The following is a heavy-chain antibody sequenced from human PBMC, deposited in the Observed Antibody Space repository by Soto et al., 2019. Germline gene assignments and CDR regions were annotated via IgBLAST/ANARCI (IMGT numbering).Heavy chain of an antibody. CDR2: IIPLFGVP. J-gene: IGHJ4*02. V-gene: IGHV1-69*12. CDR3: ARAYSSGWSGDFDY. CDR1: GGTLSSYA. Sequence: QVQLVQSGAEVKKPGSSVKVSCKSSGGTLSSYAINWVRQAPGQGLEWMGGIIPLFGVPNYAQKFQGRVTITAGDSTTTAYMELSSLRAEDTAVYYCARAYSSGWSGDFDYWDQGILVTVSS. D-gene: IGHD6-19*01.